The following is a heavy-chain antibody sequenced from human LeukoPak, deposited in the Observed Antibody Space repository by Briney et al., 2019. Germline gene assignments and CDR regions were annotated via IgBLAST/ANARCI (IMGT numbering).Heavy chain of an antibody. CDR1: GXTFXTXX. V-gene: IGHV3-48*02. CDR2: ISSXSSTI. J-gene: IGHJ4*01. Sequence: PGRSLRLSCAASGXTFXTXXXXXXXXPPXXXXXWXSYISSXSSTIXYADSVKGRFTISRDNAKNSLYLQMNSLRDEDTSVYYCARGASRGFDYWGHGTLVTVSS. D-gene: IGHD5-24*01. CDR3: ARGASRGFDY.